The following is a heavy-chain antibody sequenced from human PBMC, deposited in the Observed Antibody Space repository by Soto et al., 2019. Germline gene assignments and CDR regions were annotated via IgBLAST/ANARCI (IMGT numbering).Heavy chain of an antibody. Sequence: EVQLLESGGGLVQPGGSLRLSCAASGFTFSNYAMSWVRQTPGKGLEWVSTISDSGGSTYYAGSVQGRFTISRDNSKNTLYLQMNSRRADDTAVYYCARSMEARLYWGQGTLVSVSS. D-gene: IGHD6-6*01. CDR2: ISDSGGST. CDR3: ARSMEARLY. J-gene: IGHJ4*02. CDR1: GFTFSNYA. V-gene: IGHV3-23*01.